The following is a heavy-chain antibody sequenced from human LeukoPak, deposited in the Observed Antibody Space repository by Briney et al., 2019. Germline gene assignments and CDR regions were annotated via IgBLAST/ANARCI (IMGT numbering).Heavy chain of an antibody. D-gene: IGHD3-16*01. CDR3: ARSGSRGRSYDDAFDI. J-gene: IGHJ3*02. Sequence: WASVKVSCKASGYTFIDYYIHWVRQAPGQGLEWLGWINPNSGGTNYARKVQGRVNLIRETSINTAYMELSRLTSDDTALYYCARSGSRGRSYDDAFDIWGQGTMVTVSS. CDR2: INPNSGGT. V-gene: IGHV1-2*02. CDR1: GYTFIDYY.